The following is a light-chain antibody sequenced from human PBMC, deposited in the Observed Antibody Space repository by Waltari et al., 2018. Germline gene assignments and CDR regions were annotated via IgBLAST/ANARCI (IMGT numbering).Light chain of an antibody. CDR1: NSNVGSYNL. J-gene: IGLJ2*01. CDR2: EGN. V-gene: IGLV2-23*03. CDR3: CSNVGSSVF. Sequence: QSALTQPASVSGSPGQSITISCTGFNSNVGSYNLVHWYQKHPAKAPKLLIYEGNRRPSGVSNRFSGSKSDNTASLTLSGLQAEDEADYYCCSNVGSSVFFGGGTKLTVL.